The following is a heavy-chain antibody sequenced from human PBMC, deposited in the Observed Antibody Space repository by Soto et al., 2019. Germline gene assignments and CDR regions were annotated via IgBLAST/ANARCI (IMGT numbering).Heavy chain of an antibody. V-gene: IGHV1-8*01. J-gene: IGHJ4*02. CDR3: ARLALTNNKYSFDF. Sequence: ASVKVSCKASGYTLTSYDISWVRQATGQGLEWMGWMNPNTGNTGFAQKFQGRVAMTRNTSISTAYMEMSSLRSEDTAVYYCARLALTNNKYSFDFGGQGARVTVSS. CDR2: MNPNTGNT. CDR1: GYTLTSYD. D-gene: IGHD1-1*01.